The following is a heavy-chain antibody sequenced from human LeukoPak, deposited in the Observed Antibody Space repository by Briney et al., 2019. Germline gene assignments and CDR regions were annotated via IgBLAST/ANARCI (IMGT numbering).Heavy chain of an antibody. V-gene: IGHV3-23*01. CDR2: ISASGAGT. Sequence: GGSLRLSCVASGFTFSDYALNWVRQAPGKGPEWVSGISASGAGTYYADSVKGRFTISRDNFQNTLYLQMNSLGAEDTAVYYCAKDLGVAGIWDYWGQGTLVTVSS. CDR1: GFTFSDYA. D-gene: IGHD6-19*01. J-gene: IGHJ4*02. CDR3: AKDLGVAGIWDY.